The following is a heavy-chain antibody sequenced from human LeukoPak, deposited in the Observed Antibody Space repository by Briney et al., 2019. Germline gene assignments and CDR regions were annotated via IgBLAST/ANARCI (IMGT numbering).Heavy chain of an antibody. V-gene: IGHV3-30*03. CDR2: ISYDGSNK. CDR3: AGEGSSYRYAYRDGYIRTHYFDY. Sequence: GGSLRLSCAASGFTFSSYGMHWVRQAPGKGLEWVAVISYDGSNKYYADSVKGRFTISRDNSKNTLYLQVNSLRAEDTAVYYCAGEGSSYRYAYRDGYIRTHYFDYWGQGTLVTVSS. CDR1: GFTFSSYG. J-gene: IGHJ4*02. D-gene: IGHD5-24*01.